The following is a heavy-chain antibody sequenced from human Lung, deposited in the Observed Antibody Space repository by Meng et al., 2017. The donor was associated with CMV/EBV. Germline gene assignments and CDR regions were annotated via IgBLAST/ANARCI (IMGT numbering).Heavy chain of an antibody. J-gene: IGHJ6*02. V-gene: IGHV3-66*02. CDR2: IYSGGST. CDR1: GFTVSSNY. CDR3: ARDVVDSNYTIYYYDMDV. Sequence: SCASSGFTVSSNYMNWVRQAPGKGLEWVSVIYSGGSTYYADSVKGRFTISRDNSKTTLYLLMNSLRAEDTAVYYCARDVVDSNYTIYYYDMDVLXQGRXVTVSS. D-gene: IGHD4-11*01.